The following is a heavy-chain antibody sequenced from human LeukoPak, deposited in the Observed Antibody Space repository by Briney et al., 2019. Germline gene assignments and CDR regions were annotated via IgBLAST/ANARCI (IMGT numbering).Heavy chain of an antibody. J-gene: IGHJ4*02. V-gene: IGHV4-39*07. CDR3: ARGPYYDSSGYLIY. Sequence: PSETLSLTCTVSGGSISSSSYYWGWIRQPPGKGLEWIGSIYYSGSTYYNPSLKSRVTISVDTSKNQFSLKLSSVTTADTAVYYCARGPYYDSSGYLIYWGQGTLVTVSS. CDR1: GGSISSSSYY. CDR2: IYYSGST. D-gene: IGHD3-22*01.